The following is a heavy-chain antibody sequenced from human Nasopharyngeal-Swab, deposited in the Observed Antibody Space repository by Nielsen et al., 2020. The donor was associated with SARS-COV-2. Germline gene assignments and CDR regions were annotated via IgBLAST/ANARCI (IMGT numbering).Heavy chain of an antibody. D-gene: IGHD3-16*01. V-gene: IGHV3-23*01. CDR3: AKTNWGSDAFDI. CDR1: GFTFSSYA. J-gene: IGHJ3*02. Sequence: GGSLRLSCAASGFTFSSYAMSWVRQAPGKGLEWVSAINGSGGSTYYADSVKGRFTISRDNSKNTLYLQMNSLRAEDTAVYYCAKTNWGSDAFDIWGQGTMVTVSS. CDR2: INGSGGST.